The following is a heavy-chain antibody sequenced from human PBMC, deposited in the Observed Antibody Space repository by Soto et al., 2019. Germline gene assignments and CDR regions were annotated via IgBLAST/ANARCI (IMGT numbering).Heavy chain of an antibody. Sequence: PSETLSLTCTVSGGSISSYYWSWIRQPPGKGLEWIGYIYYSGSTNYNPSLKSRVTISVDTSKNQFSLKLSSVTAADTAVYYCARVRLVVMRYYFDYWGQGTLVTVSS. CDR1: GGSISSYY. J-gene: IGHJ4*02. CDR3: ARVRLVVMRYYFDY. CDR2: IYYSGST. V-gene: IGHV4-59*01. D-gene: IGHD3-22*01.